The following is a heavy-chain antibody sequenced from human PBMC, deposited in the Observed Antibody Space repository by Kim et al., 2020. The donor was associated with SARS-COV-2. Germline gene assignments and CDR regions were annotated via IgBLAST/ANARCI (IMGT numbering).Heavy chain of an antibody. CDR3: ARNRPPGWILYYYYDYEMDV. CDR2: IYSSGST. D-gene: IGHD5-18*01. Sequence: SETLSLTCAVSGYSISTSNWWGWIRQPPGKGQEWIVYIYSSGSTYYNPSLKSRVTMSVDTSNNQFFLKLSSVTAVDPAVYYCARNRPPGWILYYYYDYEMDVWSQGTTVTLTS. J-gene: IGHJ6*02. V-gene: IGHV4-28*01. CDR1: GYSISTSNW.